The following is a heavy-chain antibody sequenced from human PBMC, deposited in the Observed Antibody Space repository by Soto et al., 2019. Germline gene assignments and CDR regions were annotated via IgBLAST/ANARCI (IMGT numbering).Heavy chain of an antibody. Sequence: SETLSLTCTVSGGSISSYYWSWFRQPPGKGLEWIGCIYYSGSTNYNPSLKSRVTISVDTSKNQFSLKLSSVTAADTAVYYCARAWGRVFDYWGQGTLVTVSS. CDR3: ARAWGRVFDY. CDR1: GGSISSYY. CDR2: IYYSGST. J-gene: IGHJ4*02. V-gene: IGHV4-59*01. D-gene: IGHD2-15*01.